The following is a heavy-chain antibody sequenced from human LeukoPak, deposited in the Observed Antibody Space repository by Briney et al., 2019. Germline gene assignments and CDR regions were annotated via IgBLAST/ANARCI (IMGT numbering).Heavy chain of an antibody. CDR2: IYYSGST. Sequence: SETLSLTCVVYGGSFSSYYWSWIRQPPGKGLEWIGSIYYSGSTYYNPSLKSRVTISVDTSKNQFSLKLNSVTATDTAVFYCARHYGPWGQGTLVTVSS. CDR3: ARHYGP. V-gene: IGHV4-39*01. J-gene: IGHJ4*02. D-gene: IGHD3-10*01. CDR1: GGSFSSYY.